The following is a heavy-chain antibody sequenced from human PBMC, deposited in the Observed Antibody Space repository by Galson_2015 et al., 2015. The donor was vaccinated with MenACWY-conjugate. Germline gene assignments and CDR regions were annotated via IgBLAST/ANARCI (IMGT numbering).Heavy chain of an antibody. Sequence: ETLSLTCTASGASITSSDYYGGWIRQPPGKGLEWIGTVFYNGTTYYNPSLKSRVTISVDTSKTQISLNLNSATAADTAVYYCAREATYCAGGTCGYFWGQGTLVTVSS. CDR3: AREATYCAGGTCGYF. V-gene: IGHV4-39*07. D-gene: IGHD2-15*01. CDR1: GASITSSDYY. CDR2: VFYNGTT. J-gene: IGHJ4*02.